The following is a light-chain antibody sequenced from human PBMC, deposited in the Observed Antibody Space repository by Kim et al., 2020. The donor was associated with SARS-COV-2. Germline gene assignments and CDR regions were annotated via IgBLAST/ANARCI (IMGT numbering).Light chain of an antibody. J-gene: IGKJ4*01. CDR1: QSVNSN. CDR3: QQNNNWPLT. Sequence: SVSPGERATLSCSARQSVNSNLAWYQQKPGQAPRLLIYGASTRATGIPARFSGSGSGTEFTLTISSLQSEDFAVYYCQQNNNWPLTFGGGTKVEI. CDR2: GAS. V-gene: IGKV3-15*01.